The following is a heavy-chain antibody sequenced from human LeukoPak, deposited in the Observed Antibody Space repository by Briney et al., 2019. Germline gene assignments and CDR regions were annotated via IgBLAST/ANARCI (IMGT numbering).Heavy chain of an antibody. CDR1: GGSISSTTYY. CDR3: ARERTYTYYYGSGSCWREDHFDY. V-gene: IGHV4-39*07. Sequence: NPSETLSLTCTVSGGSISSTTYYWGWIRQPPGKGLEWIGNIYYRGSTYYNPSLKSRVTISVDTSKNQFSLKLSSVTAADTAVYYCARERTYTYYYGSGSCWREDHFDYWGQGTLVTVSS. CDR2: IYYRGST. D-gene: IGHD3-10*01. J-gene: IGHJ4*02.